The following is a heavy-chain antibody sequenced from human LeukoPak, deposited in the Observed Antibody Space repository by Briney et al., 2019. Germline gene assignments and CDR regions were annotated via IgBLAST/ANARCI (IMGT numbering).Heavy chain of an antibody. CDR1: GYTFTGYY. CDR2: INHNSGGA. Sequence: ASVNVTCTASGYTFTGYYGNWVRQAPGQGLEWMGRINHNSGGANYAQKFQGRVTMTRDTSISTAYMELSRLRSDDTAVYYCARAGLVPAALWDAIDIWGQGTMLTVSS. V-gene: IGHV1-2*02. D-gene: IGHD2-2*01. J-gene: IGHJ3*02. CDR3: ARAGLVPAALWDAIDI.